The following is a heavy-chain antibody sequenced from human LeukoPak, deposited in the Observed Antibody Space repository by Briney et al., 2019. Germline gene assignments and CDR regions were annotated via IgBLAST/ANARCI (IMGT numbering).Heavy chain of an antibody. D-gene: IGHD2-15*01. CDR1: GFTFSIYN. J-gene: IGHJ4*02. Sequence: QTGGSLRLSCTASGFTFSIYNMNWFRQAPGKGLEWVSTISDRGGITHYADSVKGRFTISRDNSKNTLYLQMNSLRAEDTAVYYCAKDDCSGGSCYSSWGQGTLVTVSS. V-gene: IGHV3-23*01. CDR2: ISDRGGIT. CDR3: AKDDCSGGSCYSS.